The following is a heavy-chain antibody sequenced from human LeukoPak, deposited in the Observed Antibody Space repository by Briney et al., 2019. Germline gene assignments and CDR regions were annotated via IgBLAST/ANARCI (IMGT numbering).Heavy chain of an antibody. CDR2: IYSTGST. Sequence: PSETLSLTCIVSGDSISSYYWTWIRQSPGKGLEWIGYIYSTGSTNYNPSLQSRVTISVDTSKNQFSLKVTSVTAADTALYCCARGRTLRFRSGGSFDYWGQGTLVTVSS. D-gene: IGHD1-14*01. CDR3: ARGRTLRFRSGGSFDY. J-gene: IGHJ4*02. CDR1: GDSISSYY. V-gene: IGHV4-59*01.